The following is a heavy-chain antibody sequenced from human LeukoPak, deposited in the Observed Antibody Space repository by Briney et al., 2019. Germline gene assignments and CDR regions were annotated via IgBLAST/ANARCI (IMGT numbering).Heavy chain of an antibody. CDR1: GFTFSSYG. Sequence: GGSLRLSCAASGFTFSSYGMSWVRQAPGKGLEWVSAISGNDGGTYYAGSVKGRFTVSRDNSKNTLYLQMNSLRGEDTAVYYCAKERGGEFDYWGQGTLVTVSS. CDR2: ISGNDGGT. V-gene: IGHV3-23*01. J-gene: IGHJ4*02. CDR3: AKERGGEFDY. D-gene: IGHD2-21*01.